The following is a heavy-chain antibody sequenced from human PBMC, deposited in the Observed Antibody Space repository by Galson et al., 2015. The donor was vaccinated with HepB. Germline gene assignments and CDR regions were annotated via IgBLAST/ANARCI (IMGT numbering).Heavy chain of an antibody. CDR1: TFIFSTYS. V-gene: IGHV3-48*04. CDR3: VFLRGYELKPLDF. CDR2: ICSSSPTI. Sequence: SLRLSCAESTFIFSTYSMDWVRQAPGTGLEWVSYICSSSPTIYYANSVKGRITLSRDNAKNSLYLQMNRLRAEDTAVYYYVFLRGYELKPLDFWGPGTPVTVSS. J-gene: IGHJ4*02. D-gene: IGHD5-12*01.